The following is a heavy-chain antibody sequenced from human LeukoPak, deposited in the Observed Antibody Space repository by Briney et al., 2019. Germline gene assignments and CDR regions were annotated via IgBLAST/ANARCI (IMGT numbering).Heavy chain of an antibody. CDR2: IDQSGGRN. Sequence: GGSLRLSCAASGFTFSRFWMNWVRQAPGRGLEWVANIDQSGGRNNYVDSVKGRFTISRDNAKNSLFLEMSSLRADDTAVYFCARDVEGGTFDIWGQGITVTASS. J-gene: IGHJ3*02. V-gene: IGHV3-7*05. CDR3: ARDVEGGTFDI. CDR1: GFTFSRFW. D-gene: IGHD3-16*01.